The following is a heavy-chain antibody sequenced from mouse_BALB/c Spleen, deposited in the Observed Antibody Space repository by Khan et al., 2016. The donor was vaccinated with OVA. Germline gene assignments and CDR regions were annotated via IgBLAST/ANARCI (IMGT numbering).Heavy chain of an antibody. Sequence: QIQLVQSGAELAKPGASVKMSCKASGYTFINAGIHWIKKRPGKGRKWIGYINTSTGEHRYRQNFKEKATLTADKSTSTAYKQLNSLTSEDSRVYYCARRDIRWDFDYWGQGTTLTVSS. CDR1: GYTFINAG. CDR2: INTSTGEH. D-gene: IGHD1-1*01. V-gene: IGHV1-4*01. CDR3: ARRDIRWDFDY. J-gene: IGHJ2*01.